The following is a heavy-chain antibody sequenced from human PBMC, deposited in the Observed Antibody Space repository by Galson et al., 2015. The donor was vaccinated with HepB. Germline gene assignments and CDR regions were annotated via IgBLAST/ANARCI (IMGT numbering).Heavy chain of an antibody. CDR3: VTTVRGINY. Sequence: SLRLSCAASGFTFSSHAMSWVRQAPGRGLEWVSVVTSGGDKTFYPDSATGRVLVSRDKSRNTLYLQTSSLRADDTAVYYCVTTVRGINYWGQGTLLTVSS. CDR2: VTSGGDKT. CDR1: GFTFSSHA. V-gene: IGHV3-23*01. D-gene: IGHD3-10*01. J-gene: IGHJ4*02.